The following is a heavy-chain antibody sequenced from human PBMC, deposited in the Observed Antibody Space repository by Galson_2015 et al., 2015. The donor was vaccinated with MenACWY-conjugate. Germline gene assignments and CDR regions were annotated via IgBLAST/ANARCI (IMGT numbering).Heavy chain of an antibody. D-gene: IGHD5-18*01. CDR1: GFTFSSYG. CDR2: ISYDGSNK. Sequence: SMRLSCAASGFTFSSYGMHWVRQAPGKGLEWVAVISYDGSNKYYADSVKGRFTISRDNSKNTLYLQMNSLRAEDTAVYYCAKERDTAMVTGPNPYYYFYYGMDVWGHGTTVTVSS. V-gene: IGHV3-30*18. J-gene: IGHJ6*02. CDR3: AKERDTAMVTGPNPYYYFYYGMDV.